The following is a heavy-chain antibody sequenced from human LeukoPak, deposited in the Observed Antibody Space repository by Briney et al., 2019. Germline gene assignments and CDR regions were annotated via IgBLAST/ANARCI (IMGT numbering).Heavy chain of an antibody. V-gene: IGHV3-23*01. Sequence: GGSLRLSCAASGFTFSSYAMSWVRQAPGKGLEWVSAISGSGGSTYYADSVKGRFTISRDNSKNTLYLQMNSLRAEDTAVYYCARFGCSSTSRYTDYYYYGMDVWGQGTTVTVSS. CDR1: GFTFSSYA. D-gene: IGHD2-2*02. CDR3: ARFGCSSTSRYTDYYYYGMDV. J-gene: IGHJ6*02. CDR2: ISGSGGST.